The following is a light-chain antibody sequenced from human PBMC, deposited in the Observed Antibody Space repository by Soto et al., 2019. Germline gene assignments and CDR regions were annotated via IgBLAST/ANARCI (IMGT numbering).Light chain of an antibody. Sequence: QSVLTQPPSVSGAPGQRVTISCTGSSSNIGAGYDVHWYQQLPGTAPKLLIYGNSNRPSGVPDRISGSKSGTSASLAITGLQGEDEAAYYYPSYDSRLSGYVFGAGTKVTVL. V-gene: IGLV1-40*01. CDR3: PSYDSRLSGYV. CDR2: GNS. J-gene: IGLJ1*01. CDR1: SSNIGAGYD.